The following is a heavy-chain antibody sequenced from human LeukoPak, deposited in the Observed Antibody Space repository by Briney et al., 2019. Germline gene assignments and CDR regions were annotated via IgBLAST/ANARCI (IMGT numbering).Heavy chain of an antibody. CDR2: IKQDGSEK. CDR3: SAGYSSGWYSPIFDY. J-gene: IGHJ4*02. CDR1: GFTFSSYW. Sequence: GGSLRLSCAASGFTFSSYWMSWVRQAPGKGLEWVANIKQDGSEKYYVDSVKGRFTISRDNAKNSLYLQMNSLRAEDTAVYYCSAGYSSGWYSPIFDYWGQGTLVTVSS. V-gene: IGHV3-7*01. D-gene: IGHD6-19*01.